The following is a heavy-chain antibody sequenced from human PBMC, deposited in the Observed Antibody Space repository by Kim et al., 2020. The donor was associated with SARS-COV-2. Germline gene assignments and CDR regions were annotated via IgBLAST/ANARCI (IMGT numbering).Heavy chain of an antibody. V-gene: IGHV3-21*01. CDR3: ARDLQLPSDAICRSFDL. D-gene: IGHD1-7*01. Sequence: GGSLRLSCAASGFTFNSNFMNWVRQAPGQGLEWVSSISDGGGDKYFADSVRGRFIISRDNATNSLFLPMNSLTAEDTAVYYFARDLQLPSDAICRSFDL. J-gene: IGHJ2*01. CDR2: ISDGGGDK. CDR1: GFTFNSNF.